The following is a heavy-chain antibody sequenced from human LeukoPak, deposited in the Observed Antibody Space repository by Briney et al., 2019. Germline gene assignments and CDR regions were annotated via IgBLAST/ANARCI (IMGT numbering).Heavy chain of an antibody. CDR1: GGSISSGSYY. CDR3: ARAPRLAVAGTHFDY. J-gene: IGHJ4*02. V-gene: IGHV4-61*02. Sequence: SQTLSLTCTVSGGSISSGSYYWSWIRRPAGKGLEWIGRIYTSGSTNYNPSLKSRVTISVDTSKNQFSLKLSSVTAADTAVYYCARAPRLAVAGTHFDYWVQGTLVTVSS. CDR2: IYTSGST. D-gene: IGHD6-19*01.